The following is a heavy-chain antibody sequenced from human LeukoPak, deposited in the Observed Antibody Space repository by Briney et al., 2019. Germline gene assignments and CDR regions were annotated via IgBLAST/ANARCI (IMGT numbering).Heavy chain of an antibody. D-gene: IGHD3-16*01. Sequence: PGESLRLSCAASGFTFSTYGMSWVRQAPGKGLEWVSYISSSSSNIYYADSVRGRFTVSRDNAKKSLYLQMNSLRAEDTAVYYCARDLQVWAYYFGYWGQGTLVTVSS. CDR2: ISSSSSNI. V-gene: IGHV3-48*01. CDR1: GFTFSTYG. J-gene: IGHJ4*02. CDR3: ARDLQVWAYYFGY.